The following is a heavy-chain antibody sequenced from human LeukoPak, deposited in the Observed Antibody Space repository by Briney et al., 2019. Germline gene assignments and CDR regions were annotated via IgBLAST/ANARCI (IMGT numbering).Heavy chain of an antibody. CDR1: GGSISSSSYY. Sequence: SETLSLTCTVSGGSISSSSYYWGWIRQPPGKGLEWIASIYYSGITYYNPSLKSRITLSVDTSKNQFSLKLSSVTAAATAVYYCARVYDGAYYYYYMDVWGKGTTVTVSS. D-gene: IGHD1-26*01. V-gene: IGHV4-39*07. J-gene: IGHJ6*03. CDR2: IYYSGIT. CDR3: ARVYDGAYYYYYMDV.